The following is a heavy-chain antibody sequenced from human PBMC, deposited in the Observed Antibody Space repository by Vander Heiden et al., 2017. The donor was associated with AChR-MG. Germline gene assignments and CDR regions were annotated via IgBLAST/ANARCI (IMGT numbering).Heavy chain of an antibody. J-gene: IGHJ5*02. CDR3: ARVRGSYLNWFDP. V-gene: IGHV4-61*01. CDR2: ICYTGSA. Sequence: QVQLQESGPGLVKPSETLSLTCTVSGGSVSSGSYHWSWIRQPPGKGLEWIAYICYTGSADYNPALKSRVTMSVDTSKNQFSLRLNSVTAADTAVYYCARVRGSYLNWFDPWGQGTLVTVSS. D-gene: IGHD1-26*01. CDR1: GGSVSSGSYH.